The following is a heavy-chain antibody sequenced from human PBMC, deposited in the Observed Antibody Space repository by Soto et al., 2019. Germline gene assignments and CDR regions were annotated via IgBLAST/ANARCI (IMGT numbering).Heavy chain of an antibody. CDR3: AKVRGAGYFDY. Sequence: GGSLRLSCAASAFSFSGSGMHWVRQAPGKGLEWLAVISDDGTTKYYAYSVKGRFTISRDNSKNTLYLQMLSLRAEDTAVYYCAKVRGAGYFDYWGQGTLVTVSS. CDR2: ISDDGTTK. CDR1: AFSFSGSG. D-gene: IGHD3-10*01. V-gene: IGHV3-30*18. J-gene: IGHJ4*02.